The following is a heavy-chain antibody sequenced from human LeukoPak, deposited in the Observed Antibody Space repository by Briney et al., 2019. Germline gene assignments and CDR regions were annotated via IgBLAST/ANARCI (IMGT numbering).Heavy chain of an antibody. J-gene: IGHJ4*02. V-gene: IGHV1-18*01. CDR1: GYTFTTYG. D-gene: IGHD3-16*02. CDR2: ISAYNGNT. Sequence: ASVKVSCKASGYTFTTYGISWVRQAPGQGLEWMGWISAYNGNTNYAQKLQGRVTMTTDTSTSTAYMELRSLRSDDTALYYCARTMITFGGVIVPPDYWGQGTLVTVSS. CDR3: ARTMITFGGVIVPPDY.